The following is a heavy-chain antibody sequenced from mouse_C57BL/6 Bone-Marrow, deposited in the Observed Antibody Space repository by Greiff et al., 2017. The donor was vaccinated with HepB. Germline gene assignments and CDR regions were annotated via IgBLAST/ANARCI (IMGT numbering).Heavy chain of an antibody. Sequence: VHVKQSGAELVRPGASVKLSCTASGFNIKDDYMHWVKQRPEQGLEWIGWIDPENGDTEYASKFQGKATITADTSSNTAYLQLSSLTTEDTAVYYCTTYYYGSSADYWGRGTTLTVSS. J-gene: IGHJ2*01. CDR2: IDPENGDT. CDR3: TTYYYGSSADY. V-gene: IGHV14-4*01. CDR1: GFNIKDDY. D-gene: IGHD1-1*01.